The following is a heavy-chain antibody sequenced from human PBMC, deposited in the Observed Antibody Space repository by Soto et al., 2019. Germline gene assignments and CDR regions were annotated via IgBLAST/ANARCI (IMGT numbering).Heavy chain of an antibody. D-gene: IGHD3-3*01. Sequence: EVQLLESGGGLVQPGGSLRLSCAASGFTFSNYAMGWVRQAPGKGLEWVSGISGGGGSTYYADSVKGRFTISRDQSKNTLFLQMHSLGAEDTALYYCAKDEEAESLFGVVTISRFDSWGQGTLVTVSS. CDR1: GFTFSNYA. V-gene: IGHV3-23*01. CDR2: ISGGGGST. J-gene: IGHJ4*02. CDR3: AKDEEAESLFGVVTISRFDS.